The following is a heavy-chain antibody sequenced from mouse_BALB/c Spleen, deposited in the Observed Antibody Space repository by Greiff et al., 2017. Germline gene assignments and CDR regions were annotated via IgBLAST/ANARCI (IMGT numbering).Heavy chain of an antibody. V-gene: IGHV1S81*02. Sequence: QVQLQQSEAELVKPGASVKLSCKASGYTFTSYWMHWVKQRPGQGLEWIGEINPSNGRTNYNEKFKSKATLTVDKSSSTAYMQLSSLTSEDSAVYYCARRGNYVTYWGQGTLVTVSA. CDR3: ARRGNYVTY. CDR1: GYTFTSYW. J-gene: IGHJ3*01. CDR2: INPSNGRT. D-gene: IGHD2-1*01.